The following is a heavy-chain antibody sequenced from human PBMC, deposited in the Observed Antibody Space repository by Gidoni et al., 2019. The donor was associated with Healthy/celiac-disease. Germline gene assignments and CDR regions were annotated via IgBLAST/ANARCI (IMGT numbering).Heavy chain of an antibody. D-gene: IGHD3-16*02. CDR1: GGSISSSSYY. Sequence: QLQLQESGPGLVKPSETLSLTCTVSGGSISSSSYYWGWIRQPPGKGLEWIGSIYYSGSTYYNPSLKSRVTISVDTSKNQFSLKLSSVTAADTAVYYCAANLPTGEIYVWGSYRWQSNFDYWGQGTLVTVSS. J-gene: IGHJ4*02. CDR2: IYYSGST. V-gene: IGHV4-39*01. CDR3: AANLPTGEIYVWGSYRWQSNFDY.